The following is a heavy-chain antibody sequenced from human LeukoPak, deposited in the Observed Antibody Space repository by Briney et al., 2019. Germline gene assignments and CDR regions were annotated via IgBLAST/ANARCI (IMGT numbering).Heavy chain of an antibody. Sequence: SVKVSCKASGSTFSSYAISWVRQAPGQGLEWMGGIIPIFGTANYAQKFQGRVTITADESTSTAYMELSSLRSEDTAVYYCATYNSYYDSNDSGTDVWGQGTTVTVSS. V-gene: IGHV1-69*01. CDR3: ATYNSYYDSNDSGTDV. J-gene: IGHJ6*02. CDR1: GSTFSSYA. D-gene: IGHD3-22*01. CDR2: IIPIFGTA.